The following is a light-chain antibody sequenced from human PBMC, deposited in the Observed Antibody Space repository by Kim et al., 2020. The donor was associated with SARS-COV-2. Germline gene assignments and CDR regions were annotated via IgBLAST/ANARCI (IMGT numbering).Light chain of an antibody. CDR2: AAS. Sequence: DIQMTQSPSTLSASVGDRVTMTCRASQTISSYLHWYQQKPGKAPKLLIYAASSLQSGVPSRFSGSGSGTDFTLTISSLQPEDFATYHCQQSYSTPYTFGQGTKLEI. J-gene: IGKJ2*01. V-gene: IGKV1-39*01. CDR3: QQSYSTPYT. CDR1: QTISSY.